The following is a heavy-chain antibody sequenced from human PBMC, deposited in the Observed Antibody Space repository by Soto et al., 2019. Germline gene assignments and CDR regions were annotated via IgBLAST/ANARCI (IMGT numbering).Heavy chain of an antibody. CDR1: GGSISSGGYY. D-gene: IGHD6-13*01. Sequence: SETLSLTCTVAGGSISSGGYYWSWIRQHPGKGLEWIGYIYYSGSTYYNPTLKSRVTISVDTSKNQFSLKLSSVTAADTAVYYCAASSSWAHNWFDPWGQGTLVTVSS. J-gene: IGHJ5*02. CDR3: AASSSWAHNWFDP. CDR2: IYYSGST. V-gene: IGHV4-31*03.